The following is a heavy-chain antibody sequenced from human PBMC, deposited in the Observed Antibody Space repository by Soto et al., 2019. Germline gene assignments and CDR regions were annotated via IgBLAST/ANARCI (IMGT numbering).Heavy chain of an antibody. CDR1: GGTFSSYA. J-gene: IGHJ5*02. V-gene: IGHV1-69*13. CDR3: ATYRPHGIADRHNWFDP. Sequence: SVKVSCKATGGTFSSYAISWVRQAPGQGLEWMGGIIPIFGTANYAQKFQGRVTITADESTSTAYMELSSLRSEDTAVYYCATYRPHGIADRHNWFDPWGQGTLVTVSS. CDR2: IIPIFGTA. D-gene: IGHD6-6*01.